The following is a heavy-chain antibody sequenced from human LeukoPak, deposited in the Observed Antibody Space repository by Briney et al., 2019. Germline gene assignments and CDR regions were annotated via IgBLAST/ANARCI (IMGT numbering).Heavy chain of an antibody. CDR2: IYYSGST. V-gene: IGHV4-39*06. D-gene: IGHD3-22*01. CDR3: ARSSGYSFSYFDY. Sequence: SETLSLTCTVSGGSISSSSYYWGWIRQPPGKGLEWIGSIYYSGSTYYNPSLKSRVTISVDTSKNQFPLKLSSVTAADTAVYFCARSSGYSFSYFDYWGQGTLVTVSS. J-gene: IGHJ4*02. CDR1: GGSISSSSYY.